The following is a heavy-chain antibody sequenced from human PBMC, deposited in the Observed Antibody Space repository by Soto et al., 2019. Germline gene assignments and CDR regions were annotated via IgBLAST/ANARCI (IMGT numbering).Heavy chain of an antibody. CDR1: CGSVISGSYY. D-gene: IGHD3-3*01. CDR3: ARTRDFWSGNDAFDI. Sequence: SETLSLTCTVSCGSVISGSYYWSWIRQPPGKGLEWIGYMYYSGSTNYNPSPKSRVTISLDTSKNQFSLKLSSVTAADTAVYFCARTRDFWSGNDAFDIWGQGTMVTVSS. CDR2: MYYSGST. J-gene: IGHJ3*02. V-gene: IGHV4-61*01.